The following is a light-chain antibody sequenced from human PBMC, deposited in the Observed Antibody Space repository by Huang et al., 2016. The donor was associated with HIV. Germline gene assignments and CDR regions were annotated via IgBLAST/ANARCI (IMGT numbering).Light chain of an antibody. V-gene: IGKV3-20*01. CDR3: QQYGSSFLT. CDR2: GAS. CDR1: QSVSQNY. Sequence: EILLTQSPGTLSLSPGERATLSCRASQSVSQNYLAWYQQGPGQAPRLLIYGASTRATGIPDRFSGSGSGTDFTLTITRLEPEDFVVYYCQQYGSSFLTFGGGTKVEIK. J-gene: IGKJ4*01.